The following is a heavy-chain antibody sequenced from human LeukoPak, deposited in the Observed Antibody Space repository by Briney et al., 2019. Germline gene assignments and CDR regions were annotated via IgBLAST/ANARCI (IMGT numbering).Heavy chain of an antibody. Sequence: GGSLRLSCATSGFTFSRYAMTWVRQAPGKGLEWVSIISDSGGSPYYADSVKGRFTISRDNSKNTLYLQMNSLRAEDTAVYYCAREGYDFWSGTTLNWFDPWGQGTLVTVSS. CDR1: GFTFSRYA. D-gene: IGHD3-3*01. J-gene: IGHJ5*02. V-gene: IGHV3-23*01. CDR2: ISDSGGSP. CDR3: AREGYDFWSGTTLNWFDP.